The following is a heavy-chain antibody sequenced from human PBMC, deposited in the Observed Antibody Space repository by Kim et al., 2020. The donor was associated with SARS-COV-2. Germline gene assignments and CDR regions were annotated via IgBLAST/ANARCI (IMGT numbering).Heavy chain of an antibody. D-gene: IGHD1-26*01. V-gene: IGHV1-46*01. Sequence: ASVKVSCKASGYTFTSYYMHWVRQASGQGLEWMGIINPSGGSTSYAQKFQGRVTMTRDTSTSTVYMELSSLRSEDTAVYYCATDGEDGIAGATTWHWDLDYWGQGTLVTFSS. CDR3: ATDGEDGIAGATTWHWDLDY. CDR2: INPSGGST. J-gene: IGHJ4*02. CDR1: GYTFTSYY.